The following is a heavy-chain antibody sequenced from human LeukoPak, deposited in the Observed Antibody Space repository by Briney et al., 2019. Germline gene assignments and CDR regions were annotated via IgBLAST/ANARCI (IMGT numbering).Heavy chain of an antibody. CDR1: GFTFTTYD. CDR3: ARDCGGACYMDV. CDR2: ITSTGSST. Sequence: GGSLRLSCAASGFTFTTYDMNWVRQAPGKGLEWVSSITSTGSSTYYADSLKGRFTISRDNAKNSLYLQMNNLRAEDTAVYYCARDCGGACYMDVWGKGTTVTVSS. D-gene: IGHD2-21*02. J-gene: IGHJ6*03. V-gene: IGHV3-21*01.